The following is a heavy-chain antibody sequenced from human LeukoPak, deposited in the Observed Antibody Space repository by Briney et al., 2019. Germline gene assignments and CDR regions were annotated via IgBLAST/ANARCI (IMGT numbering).Heavy chain of an antibody. CDR1: GGSISSSSYY. CDR3: ARRGGKEDYFDY. V-gene: IGHV4-39*07. J-gene: IGHJ4*02. CDR2: IYYSGST. Sequence: PSETLSLTCTVSGGSISSSSYYWGWIRQPPGKGLEWIGSIYYSGSTYYNPSLKSRVTISVDTSKNQFSLKLSSVTAADTAVYYCARRGGKEDYFDYWGQGTLVTVSS. D-gene: IGHD4-23*01.